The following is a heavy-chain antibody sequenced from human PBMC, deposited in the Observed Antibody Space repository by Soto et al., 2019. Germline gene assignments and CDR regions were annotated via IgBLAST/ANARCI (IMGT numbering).Heavy chain of an antibody. Sequence: GGSLRLSCAASGFTFSAYTMTWVRQVPGKGLEWVSLVSSSGTKLSYADSVKGRFTISRDNAKNSLYLQMNSLRAEDTAVYYCARSGNSFYYFDSWGPGTLVTVYS. V-gene: IGHV3-21*01. CDR1: GFTFSAYT. CDR2: VSSSGTKL. J-gene: IGHJ4*02. CDR3: ARSGNSFYYFDS. D-gene: IGHD2-21*02.